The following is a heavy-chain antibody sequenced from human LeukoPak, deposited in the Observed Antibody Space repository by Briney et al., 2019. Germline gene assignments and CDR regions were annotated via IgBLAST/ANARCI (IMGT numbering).Heavy chain of an antibody. CDR2: ISSSSDTI. CDR1: GFTFGPYT. CDR3: AREPAGVYSSGWYDYYMDV. J-gene: IGHJ6*03. V-gene: IGHV3-48*04. D-gene: IGHD6-19*01. Sequence: GGSLRLSCAASGFTFGPYTMNWVRQAPGKGLEWVSYISSSSDTIYYADSVKGRFTISRDNAKNSLYLQMNSLRAEDTAVYYCAREPAGVYSSGWYDYYMDVWGKGTTVTVSS.